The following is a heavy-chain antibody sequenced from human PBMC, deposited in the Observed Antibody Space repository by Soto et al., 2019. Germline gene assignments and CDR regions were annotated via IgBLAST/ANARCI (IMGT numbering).Heavy chain of an antibody. J-gene: IGHJ5*02. CDR3: TRAKLNWLGP. CDR2: VYHGGTI. V-gene: IGHV4-4*02. Sequence: PSETLSLTCPVSGCSISSDNWWTWVRQPPGKGLEWIGDVYHGGTINYNPSLKSRASISVDKSKKYFSLKLTFVTAADTAIYYCTRAKLNWLGPWGQGTLVTVSS. CDR1: GCSISSDNW.